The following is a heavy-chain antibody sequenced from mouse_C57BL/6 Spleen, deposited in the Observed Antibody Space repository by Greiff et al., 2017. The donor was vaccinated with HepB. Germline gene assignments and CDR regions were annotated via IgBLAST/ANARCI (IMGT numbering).Heavy chain of an antibody. Sequence: VQLQQSGAELVRPGASVKLSCKASGYTFTDYYINWVKQRPGQGLEWIARIYPGSGNTYYNEKFKGKATLTAEKSSSTAYMQLSSLTSEDSAVYFCARLEDYDAEGYFDYWGQGTTLTVSS. V-gene: IGHV1-76*01. CDR1: GYTFTDYY. CDR2: IYPGSGNT. CDR3: ARLEDYDAEGYFDY. D-gene: IGHD2-4*01. J-gene: IGHJ2*01.